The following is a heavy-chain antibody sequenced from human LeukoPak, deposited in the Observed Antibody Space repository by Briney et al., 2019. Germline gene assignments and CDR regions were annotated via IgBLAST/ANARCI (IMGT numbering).Heavy chain of an antibody. CDR2: IIPIFGTA. Sequence: SVKVSWKASGGTFSSYAISWVRQAPEQGLEWMGGIIPIFGTANYAQKFQGRVTITADESTSTAYMELSSLRSEDTAVYYCAKGYIGAAAENWGQGTLVTVSS. J-gene: IGHJ4*02. CDR1: GGTFSSYA. D-gene: IGHD6-13*01. CDR3: AKGYIGAAAEN. V-gene: IGHV1-69*01.